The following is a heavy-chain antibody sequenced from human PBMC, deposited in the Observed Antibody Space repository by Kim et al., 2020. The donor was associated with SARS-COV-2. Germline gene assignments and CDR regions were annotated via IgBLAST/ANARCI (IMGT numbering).Heavy chain of an antibody. V-gene: IGHV4-59*01. CDR3: ARRSSNYYYGLDV. J-gene: IGHJ6*02. CDR1: GGSISGYY. Sequence: SETLSLTCTVSGGSISGYYWSWIRQPPGKGLEWIGFILYTGSTNYSPSLKSRVTISVDTSKNQFSLNLTSATAADTGVYYCARRSSNYYYGLDVWGQGTTVTVSS. CDR2: ILYTGST.